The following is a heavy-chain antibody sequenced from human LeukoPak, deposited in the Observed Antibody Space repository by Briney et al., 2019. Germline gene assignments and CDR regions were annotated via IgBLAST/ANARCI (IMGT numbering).Heavy chain of an antibody. CDR2: IRYDGSNK. CDR3: AKDSYGDYEGYYFDY. D-gene: IGHD4-17*01. Sequence: GGSLSLSCAAPGFTLSSYGMHWFRQAPGKGLGWVPFIRYDGSNKYYADSVKGRFTISRDNSKNTLYLQMNSLRAEDTAVYYCAKDSYGDYEGYYFDYWGQGTLVTVSS. CDR1: GFTLSSYG. V-gene: IGHV3-30*02. J-gene: IGHJ4*02.